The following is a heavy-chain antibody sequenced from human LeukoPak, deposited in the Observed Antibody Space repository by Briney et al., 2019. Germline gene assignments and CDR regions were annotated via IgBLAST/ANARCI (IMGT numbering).Heavy chain of an antibody. Sequence: TGGSLRLSCAASGFTFSNYGMSWVRQAPGKGLEWVSGISDSGGNTYYADSVKGRLTISRDNSKNTVYLQMNSPRAEDTAVYYCAKGAAATGDFWGQGTLVTVSS. CDR1: GFTFSNYG. CDR3: AKGAAATGDF. V-gene: IGHV3-23*01. D-gene: IGHD6-13*01. CDR2: ISDSGGNT. J-gene: IGHJ4*02.